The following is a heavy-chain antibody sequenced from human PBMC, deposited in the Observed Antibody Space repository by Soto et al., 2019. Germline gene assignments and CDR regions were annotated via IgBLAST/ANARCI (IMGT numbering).Heavy chain of an antibody. J-gene: IGHJ6*02. D-gene: IGHD1-1*01. CDR3: ARYKFPSGLDL. CDR1: GFTLSEDW. CDR2: MKPDEAER. V-gene: IGHV3-7*03. Sequence: PGGSLRLSCLLSGFTLSEDWMGWVRQAPGKGLEWVANMKPDEAERYYVDSVRGRFTISRDGAENSLHLQMNSLRVEDTALYYCARYKFPSGLDLWGHGTTVTVSS.